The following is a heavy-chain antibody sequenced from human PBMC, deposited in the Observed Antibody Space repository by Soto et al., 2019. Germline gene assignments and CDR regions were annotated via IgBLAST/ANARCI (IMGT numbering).Heavy chain of an antibody. J-gene: IGHJ4*02. D-gene: IGHD3-3*01. V-gene: IGHV3-48*01. CDR1: GFTFSSYS. CDR3: ARDSSYDFWSGYLDY. CDR2: ISSSSSTI. Sequence: GGSLRLSCAASGFTFSSYSMNWVRQAPGKGLEWVSYISSSSSTIYYADSVKGRFTISRDNAKNSLYLQMNSLRAEDTAVYYCARDSSYDFWSGYLDYWGQGTLVTVSS.